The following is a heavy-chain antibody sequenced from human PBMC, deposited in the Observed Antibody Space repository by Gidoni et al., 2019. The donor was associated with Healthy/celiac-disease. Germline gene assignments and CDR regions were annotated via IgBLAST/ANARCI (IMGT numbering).Heavy chain of an antibody. J-gene: IGHJ4*02. CDR1: GFTFRSYS. CDR2: ISSSSSYI. CDR3: ARESSGWPIDY. V-gene: IGHV3-21*01. Sequence: EVQLVESGGGLVKPGGSLRLSCAASGFTFRSYSMNWVRQAPGKGLELVSSISSSSSYIYYADSVKGRFTISRDNAKNSLYLQMNSLRAEDTAVYYCARESSGWPIDYWGQGTLVTVSS. D-gene: IGHD6-19*01.